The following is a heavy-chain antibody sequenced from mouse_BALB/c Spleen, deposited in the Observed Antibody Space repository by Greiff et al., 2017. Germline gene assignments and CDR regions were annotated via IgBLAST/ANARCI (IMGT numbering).Heavy chain of an antibody. CDR1: GYTFTDYA. V-gene: IGHV1S137*01. J-gene: IGHJ1*01. CDR3: ARGPGDFDV. Sequence: VQLKESGAELVRPGVSVKISCKGSGYTFTDYAMHWVKQSHAKSLEWIGVISTYYGDASYNQKFKGKATMTVDKSSSTAYMELARLTSEDSAIYYCARGPGDFDVWGAGTTVTVSS. CDR2: ISTYYGDA.